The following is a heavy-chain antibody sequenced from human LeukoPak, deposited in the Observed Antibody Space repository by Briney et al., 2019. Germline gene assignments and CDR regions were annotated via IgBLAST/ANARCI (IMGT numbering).Heavy chain of an antibody. V-gene: IGHV3-53*01. CDR1: GFTVSRNY. J-gene: IGHJ4*02. CDR2: IYSGGST. CDR3: ARDSGYDLRPTLDY. D-gene: IGHD5-12*01. Sequence: GGSLRLSCAASGFTVSRNYMSWVRQAAGKGLEWGLVIYSGGSTYYGDSVKGRFTISRDNSKNTLYLQMNSPRAEDTAVYYCARDSGYDLRPTLDYWGQGTLVTVSS.